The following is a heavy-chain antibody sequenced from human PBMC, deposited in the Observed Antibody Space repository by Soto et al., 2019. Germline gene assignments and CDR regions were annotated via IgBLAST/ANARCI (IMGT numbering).Heavy chain of an antibody. Sequence: ASVKVSCKASGYTFTSCGISWVRQAPGQGLEWMGWISAYNGNTNYAQKLQGRVTMTTDTSTSTAYMELRSLRSDDTAVYYCARDGGLQWELLSFDYWGQGTLVTVSS. CDR1: GYTFTSCG. D-gene: IGHD1-26*01. CDR2: ISAYNGNT. CDR3: ARDGGLQWELLSFDY. J-gene: IGHJ4*02. V-gene: IGHV1-18*04.